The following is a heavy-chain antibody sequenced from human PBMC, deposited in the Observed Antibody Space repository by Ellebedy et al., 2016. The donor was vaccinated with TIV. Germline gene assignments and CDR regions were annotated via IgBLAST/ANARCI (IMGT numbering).Heavy chain of an antibody. CDR1: GYVFTGFY. CDR3: VRENWYYDY. J-gene: IGHJ4*02. V-gene: IGHV1-2*02. Sequence: AASVKVSCKTSGYVFTGFYLHWVRQAPGQGLEWVGWINPYSGGTKYAQKFQGRVTMTGDTSITTAYMEVRGLSSDDTAVYYCVRENWYYDYWGQGTLVTVSS. CDR2: INPYSGGT.